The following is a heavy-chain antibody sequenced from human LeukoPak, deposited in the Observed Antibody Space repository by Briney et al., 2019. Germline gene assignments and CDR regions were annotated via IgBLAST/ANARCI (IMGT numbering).Heavy chain of an antibody. CDR1: GGSISSYY. D-gene: IGHD2-21*02. CDR3: ARVTDPRYNWFDP. Sequence: KPSETLSLTCTVSGGSISSYYWTWIRQPAGKGPEWIGRILASGSTNYNPSLKSRVNMSVDTSKNQFSLRLNSVTAADTAVYYCARVTDPRYNWFDPWGQGTLVTVSS. CDR2: ILASGST. V-gene: IGHV4-4*07. J-gene: IGHJ5*02.